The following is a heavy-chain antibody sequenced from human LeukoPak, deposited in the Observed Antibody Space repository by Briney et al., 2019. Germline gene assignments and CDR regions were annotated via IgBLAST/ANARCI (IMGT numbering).Heavy chain of an antibody. J-gene: IGHJ6*03. CDR3: ARTDFWSGYFNYYYYMDV. Sequence: SETLSLTCAVYGGSFSGYYWSWIRQPPGKGLEWIGEINHSGSTNYNPSLKSRVTISVDTSKNQFSLKLSSVTAADTAVYYCARTDFWSGYFNYYYYMDVWGKGTTVTVSS. CDR1: GGSFSGYY. V-gene: IGHV4-34*01. CDR2: INHSGST. D-gene: IGHD3-3*01.